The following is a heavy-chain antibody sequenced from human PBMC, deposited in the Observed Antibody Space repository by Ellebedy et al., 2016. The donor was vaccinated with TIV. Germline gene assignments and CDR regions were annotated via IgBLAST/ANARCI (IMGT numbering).Heavy chain of an antibody. V-gene: IGHV4-4*02. Sequence: MPGGSLRLSCAVSGGSISSSNWWSWVRQPPGKGLEWIGEIYHSGSTNYNPSLKSRVTISVDTSKNQFSLKLSSVTAADTAVYYCARYPGVAAHYFDYWGQGTLVTVSS. D-gene: IGHD6-19*01. CDR1: GGSISSSNW. J-gene: IGHJ4*02. CDR2: IYHSGST. CDR3: ARYPGVAAHYFDY.